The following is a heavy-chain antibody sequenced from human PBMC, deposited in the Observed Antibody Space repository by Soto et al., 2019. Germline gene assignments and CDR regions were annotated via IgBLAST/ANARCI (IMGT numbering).Heavy chain of an antibody. CDR3: ARAALDNYDILTGYFDY. J-gene: IGHJ4*02. CDR2: IWYDGSNK. V-gene: IGHV3-33*01. Sequence: GGSLRLSCAASGFTFSSYGMHWVRQAPGKGLEWVAVIWYDGSNKYYADSVKGRFTISRDNSKNTLYLQMNSLRAEDTAVYYCARAALDNYDILTGYFDYWGQGTLVTVS. CDR1: GFTFSSYG. D-gene: IGHD3-9*01.